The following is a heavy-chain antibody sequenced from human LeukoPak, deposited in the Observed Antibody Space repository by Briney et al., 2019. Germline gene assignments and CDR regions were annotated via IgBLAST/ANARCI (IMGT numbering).Heavy chain of an antibody. Sequence: SETLSLTCTVSGGSISSYYWSWIRQPPGKGLEWIGYIYYSGSTNYNPSLKSRVTISVDTSKNQFSLKLSSVTAADTAVYYRARTGRTGPLDYWGQGTLVTVSS. J-gene: IGHJ4*02. CDR2: IYYSGST. CDR3: ARTGRTGPLDY. CDR1: GGSISSYY. V-gene: IGHV4-59*01. D-gene: IGHD7-27*01.